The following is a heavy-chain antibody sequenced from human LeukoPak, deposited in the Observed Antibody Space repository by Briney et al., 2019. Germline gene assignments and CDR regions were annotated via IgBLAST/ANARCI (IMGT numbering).Heavy chain of an antibody. V-gene: IGHV4-4*09. CDR3: ARRPPTNIVGYDY. J-gene: IGHJ4*02. D-gene: IGHD2/OR15-2a*01. Sequence: PSETLSLTGTGSGCSISSYYWSWIRQPPGKGLEGMGYIYTSGSTNYNPSLKSVVTISVDTSKNQFSLMLSSVTAADTAVYYCARRPPTNIVGYDYWGKGTLVSVSS. CDR2: IYTSGST. CDR1: GCSISSYY.